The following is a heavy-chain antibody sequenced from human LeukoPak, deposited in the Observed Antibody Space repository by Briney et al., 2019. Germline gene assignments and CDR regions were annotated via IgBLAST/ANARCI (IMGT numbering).Heavy chain of an antibody. Sequence: GGSLRLSCAASGFTVSSNYMSWVRQAPGKGLEWVSVIYSGGSTYYADSVKGRFTISRDNSKNTLYLQMNSLRAEDTAVYYCGRDSDEIGYCSSTSCYMGNHWFDPWGQGTLVTVSS. D-gene: IGHD2-2*02. J-gene: IGHJ5*02. CDR1: GFTVSSNY. CDR3: GRDSDEIGYCSSTSCYMGNHWFDP. V-gene: IGHV3-53*01. CDR2: IYSGGST.